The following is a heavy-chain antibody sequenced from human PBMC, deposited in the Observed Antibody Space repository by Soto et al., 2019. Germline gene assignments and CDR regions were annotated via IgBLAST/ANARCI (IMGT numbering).Heavy chain of an antibody. Sequence: EVHLLESGGGLVQPGGSLRLSCAASGFTFRSHAMTWVRQVPGKGLEWVSTIGSASTPYYADSVKGRFTISRDNSKSTVYLQMNSLEAGDTAVYYCASGRYLDYWGQGTLVTVSS. V-gene: IGHV3-23*01. CDR1: GFTFRSHA. CDR2: IGSASTP. J-gene: IGHJ4*02. CDR3: ASGRYLDY.